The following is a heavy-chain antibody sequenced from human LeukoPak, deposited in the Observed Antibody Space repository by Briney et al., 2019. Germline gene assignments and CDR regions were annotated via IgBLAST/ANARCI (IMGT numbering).Heavy chain of an antibody. D-gene: IGHD3-16*02. V-gene: IGHV1-2*06. CDR3: ASLGSSRGLRLGELSCDY. CDR2: INPNSGGT. Sequence: PSVKVSCKASGYTFTGYYMHWVRQAPGQGLEWMGRINPNSGGTNYAQKFQGRVTMTRDTSISTAYMELSRLRSDDTAVYYCASLGSSRGLRLGELSCDYWGQGTLVTVSS. J-gene: IGHJ4*02. CDR1: GYTFTGYY.